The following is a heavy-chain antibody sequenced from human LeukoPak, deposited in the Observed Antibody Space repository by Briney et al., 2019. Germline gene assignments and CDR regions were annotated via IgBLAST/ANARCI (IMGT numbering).Heavy chain of an antibody. D-gene: IGHD3-10*01. Sequence: GGSLRLSCAASGFTFSSHSMNWVRQAPGKGLSWVSYISTSGNTKYYVDSVQGRFTISRDNARNSLSLQLNSLRDEDTAVYYCVRDRNYFGSGGFDYWGQGALVTVSS. CDR3: VRDRNYFGSGGFDY. J-gene: IGHJ4*02. V-gene: IGHV3-48*02. CDR1: GFTFSSHS. CDR2: ISTSGNTK.